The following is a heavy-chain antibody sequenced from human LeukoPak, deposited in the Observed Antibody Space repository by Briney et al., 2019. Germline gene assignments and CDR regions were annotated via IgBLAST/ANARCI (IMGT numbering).Heavy chain of an antibody. V-gene: IGHV1-18*04. CDR2: ISTYNADT. J-gene: IGHJ6*03. D-gene: IGHD3-3*01. Sequence: ASVKVSCKASGYTFTGYYIHWVRQAPGQGLEWLGWISTYNADTKYAQKIQGRVTMTTDTSTRTAYMELRSLGSDDTAVYYCARGGDYDFWSGYTDMDVWGKGTTVTVSS. CDR3: ARGGDYDFWSGYTDMDV. CDR1: GYTFTGYY.